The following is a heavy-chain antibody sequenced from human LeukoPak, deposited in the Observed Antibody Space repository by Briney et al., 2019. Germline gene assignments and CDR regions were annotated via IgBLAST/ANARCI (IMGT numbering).Heavy chain of an antibody. D-gene: IGHD3-3*01. CDR3: ARQEYDFWSGYYIDYFDY. J-gene: IGHJ4*02. V-gene: IGHV4-38-2*01. CDR1: GYSISSGYY. CDR2: NYHSGST. Sequence: SETLSLTCAVSGYSISSGYYWGWIRQPPGKGLEWIGSNYHSGSTYYNPSLKSRVTISVDTSKNQFSLKLSSVTAADTAVYYCARQEYDFWSGYYIDYFDYWGQGTLVTVSS.